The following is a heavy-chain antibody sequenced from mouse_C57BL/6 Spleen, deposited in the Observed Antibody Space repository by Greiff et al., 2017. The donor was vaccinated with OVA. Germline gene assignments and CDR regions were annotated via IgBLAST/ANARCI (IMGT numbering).Heavy chain of an antibody. Sequence: EVLLQVSGPVLVKPGASVKISCKASGYTFTDYYMNWVKQSHGKSLEWIGDINPNNGGTSYNQKFKGKATLTVDKSSSTAYMELRSLTSEDSAVYYCARWGDGYDPVYAYWGQGTLVTVS. CDR1: GYTFTDYY. D-gene: IGHD2-2*01. J-gene: IGHJ3*01. V-gene: IGHV1-26*01. CDR3: ARWGDGYDPVYAY. CDR2: INPNNGGT.